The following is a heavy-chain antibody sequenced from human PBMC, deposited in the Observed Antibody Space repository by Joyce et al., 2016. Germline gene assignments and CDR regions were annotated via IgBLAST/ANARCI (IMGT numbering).Heavy chain of an antibody. J-gene: IGHJ6*02. V-gene: IGHV3-30*18. CDR3: AKEGCSGGTCYGFDV. D-gene: IGHD2-15*01. CDR2: VPWDGDESET. CDR1: GFTFRSYG. Sequence: QVQLVESGGGVVQPGRSLRLSCAASGFTFRSYGMHWVRQAQGKGMEWVAVVPWDGDESETYYADSVQGRFTVFRDNSKNMVYLQMNSLRPDDTAVYYCAKEGCSGGTCYGFDVWGQGTTVSVSS.